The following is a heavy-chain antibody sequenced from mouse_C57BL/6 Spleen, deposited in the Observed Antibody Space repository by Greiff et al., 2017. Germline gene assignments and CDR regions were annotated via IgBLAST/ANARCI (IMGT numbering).Heavy chain of an antibody. J-gene: IGHJ3*01. CDR2: ISYDGSN. CDR1: GYSITSGYY. Sequence: ESGPGLVKPSQSLSLTCSVTGYSITSGYYWNWIRQFPGNKLEWMGYISYDGSNNYNPSLKNRISITRDTSKNQFFLKLNSVTTEDTATYYCAKKAIYYDYDEAWFAYWGQGTLVTVSA. V-gene: IGHV3-6*01. D-gene: IGHD2-4*01. CDR3: AKKAIYYDYDEAWFAY.